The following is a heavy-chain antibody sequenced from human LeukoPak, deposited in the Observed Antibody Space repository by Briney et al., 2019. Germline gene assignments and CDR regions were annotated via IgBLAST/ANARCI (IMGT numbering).Heavy chain of an antibody. D-gene: IGHD3-10*01. J-gene: IGHJ3*02. CDR2: ISYSGGST. V-gene: IGHV3-23*01. CDR1: GFTFSSYA. Sequence: PGGSLRLSCAASGFTFSSYAMSWVRQAPRKGLEWVSTISYSGGSTYYADSVKGRFAISRDSSKNTLYLQMNGLRGEDTAVYYCAKDDGGSPPDAFDIWGQGTLVTVSS. CDR3: AKDDGGSPPDAFDI.